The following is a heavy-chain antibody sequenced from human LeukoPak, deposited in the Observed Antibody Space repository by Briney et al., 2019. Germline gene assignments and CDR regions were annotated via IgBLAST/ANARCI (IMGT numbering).Heavy chain of an antibody. V-gene: IGHV4-30-4*08. CDR2: IYYSGST. Sequence: PSETLSLTCTVSGGPISSGGYFWSWVRQPPGKGLEWIGYIYYSGSTYYNPSLKSRVTMSVDTSKNQFSLKLTSVIAADTAVCYCARGASNKGDSYKWFDPWGQGTLVTVSS. J-gene: IGHJ5*02. CDR1: GGPISSGGYF. D-gene: IGHD3-16*01. CDR3: ARGASNKGDSYKWFDP.